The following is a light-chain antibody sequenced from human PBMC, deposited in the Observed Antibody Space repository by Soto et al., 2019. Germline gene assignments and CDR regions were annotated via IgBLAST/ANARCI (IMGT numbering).Light chain of an antibody. J-gene: IGLJ1*01. CDR2: DVS. CDR1: SSDVGGYDY. CDR3: CSYAGSYTYV. V-gene: IGLV2-11*01. Sequence: QSVLTQPRSVSGSPGQSVTISFTGTSSDVGGYDYVSWYQQHPDKAPKLMIYDVSKRPSGVPDRFSGSKSGNTASLTISGLQAEDETDYYCCSYAGSYTYVFGTGTKVTVL.